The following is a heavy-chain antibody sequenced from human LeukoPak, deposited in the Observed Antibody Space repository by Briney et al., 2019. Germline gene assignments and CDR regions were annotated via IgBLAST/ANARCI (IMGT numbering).Heavy chain of an antibody. J-gene: IGHJ4*02. D-gene: IGHD6-19*01. CDR1: GGSISSSYS. CDR3: ASTKLGYSSGWH. Sequence: SETLSLTRTVSGGSISSSYSWGWIRQPPGKGLEWIGNIYYSGSTYYNSSLKSRVTISVDTSKNQFSLKLSSVTASDTAIYYCASTKLGYSSGWHWGQGTLVTVSS. V-gene: IGHV4-39*01. CDR2: IYYSGST.